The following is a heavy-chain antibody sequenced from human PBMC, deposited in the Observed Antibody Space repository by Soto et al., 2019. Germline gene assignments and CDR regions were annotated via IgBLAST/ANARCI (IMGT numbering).Heavy chain of an antibody. CDR1: PFSFSSHW. Sequence: PGGTLRLSCSASPFSFSSHWMHWVRQAPGKGLVWLARIDGAGTSTYYADSVQGRFTISRDNAKNTLYLQMNSLRAEDTALYYCARGPFYLDVWGQWTTVTVSS. CDR3: ARGPFYLDV. V-gene: IGHV3-74*01. CDR2: IDGAGTST. D-gene: IGHD3-10*01. J-gene: IGHJ6*02.